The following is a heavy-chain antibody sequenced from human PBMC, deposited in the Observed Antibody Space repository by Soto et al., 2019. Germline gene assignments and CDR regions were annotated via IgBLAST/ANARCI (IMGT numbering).Heavy chain of an antibody. V-gene: IGHV4-31*03. CDR2: INYRGST. J-gene: IGHJ4*02. D-gene: IGHD6-13*01. CDR1: GCSMSSGDYY. Sequence: QVQLQESGPGLVKPSQTLSLTCTVPGCSMSSGDYYWNWIRQHPEKGLEWIGYINYRGSTFYNPSLKSRLTISADTSKNQVSLKLTSVTAADTAMYYCARDAPGAAPYWGQGTLVTVSS. CDR3: ARDAPGAAPY.